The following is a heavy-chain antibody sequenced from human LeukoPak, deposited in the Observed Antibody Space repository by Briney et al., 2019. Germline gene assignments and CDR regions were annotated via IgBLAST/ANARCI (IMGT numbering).Heavy chain of an antibody. Sequence: PSQTLSLTCTVSGGSISSGGYYWSWIRQHPGKGLEWIGYIYCSGSTYYNPSLKSRVTISVDTSKNQFSLKLSSVTAADTAVYYCASALAGSSTSLYYFDYWGQGTLVTVSS. J-gene: IGHJ4*02. D-gene: IGHD2-2*01. CDR2: IYCSGST. V-gene: IGHV4-31*03. CDR1: GGSISSGGYY. CDR3: ASALAGSSTSLYYFDY.